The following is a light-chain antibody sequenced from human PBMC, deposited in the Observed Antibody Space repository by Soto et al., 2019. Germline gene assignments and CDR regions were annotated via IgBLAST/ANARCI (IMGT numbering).Light chain of an antibody. J-gene: IGKJ2*01. V-gene: IGKV1-5*03. CDR3: QQYNSYPYT. CDR2: KAS. Sequence: DIQMTQSPSTLSASVGDRVTITCRASQSISSWLAWYQQKPGKAPKLLIYKASSLESGVPSSFSGSGSGTEFTLTISSLQPDDFATYYCQQYNSYPYTFGQGTKVDIK. CDR1: QSISSW.